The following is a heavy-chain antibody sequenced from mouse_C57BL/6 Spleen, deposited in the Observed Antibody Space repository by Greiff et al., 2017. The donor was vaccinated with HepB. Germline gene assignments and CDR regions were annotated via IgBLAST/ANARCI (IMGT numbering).Heavy chain of an antibody. CDR1: GYTFTSYT. D-gene: IGHD1-1*01. CDR2: INPSSGYT. V-gene: IGHV1-4*01. CDR3: ARSPSSYDYAMDY. J-gene: IGHJ4*01. Sequence: QVQLQQSGAELARPGASVKMSCKASGYTFTSYTMHWVKQRPGQGLEWIGYINPSSGYTKYNQKFKDKATLTADKSSSTAYMQLSSLTSEDSAVYDCARSPSSYDYAMDYWGQGTSVTVSS.